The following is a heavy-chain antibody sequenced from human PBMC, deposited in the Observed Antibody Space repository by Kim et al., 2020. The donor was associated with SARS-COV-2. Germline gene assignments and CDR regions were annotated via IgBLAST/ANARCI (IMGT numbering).Heavy chain of an antibody. V-gene: IGHV4-59*13. J-gene: IGHJ1*01. CDR2: IYYSGST. CDR1: GGSISSYY. CDR3: ARHHIEVVAATPSEYFQH. Sequence: SETLSLTCTVSGGSISSYYWSWIRQPPGKGLEWIGYIYYSGSTNYNPSLKSRVTISVDTSKNQFSLKLSSVTAADTAVYYCARHHIEVVAATPSEYFQHWGQGTLVTVSS. D-gene: IGHD2-15*01.